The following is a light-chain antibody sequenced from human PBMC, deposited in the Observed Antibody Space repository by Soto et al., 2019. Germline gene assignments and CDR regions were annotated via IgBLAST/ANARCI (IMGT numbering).Light chain of an antibody. CDR3: QQYNTWPPT. CDR2: DAF. V-gene: IGKV3-15*01. CDR1: QSVSSK. J-gene: IGKJ1*01. Sequence: EIVMTQSPATLSVSPGERVTLSCRASQSVSSKLAWYQQKPGQAPRLLIYDAFTRATGIPARFSGSGSGTEFTLTISSLQSEDFAVYCCQQYNTWPPTFGQGTKVEIE.